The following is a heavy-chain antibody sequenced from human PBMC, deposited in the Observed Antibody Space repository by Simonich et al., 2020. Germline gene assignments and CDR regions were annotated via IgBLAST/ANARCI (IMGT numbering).Heavy chain of an antibody. D-gene: IGHD6-13*01. CDR2: INHSKST. CDR1: GVSFSGYY. Sequence: QVQLQQWGAGLLKPSETLSLTCAVYGVSFSGYYCSWIRQPPGKGLEWFGEINHSKSTKYNPPLKGRDTNSLDTSKNQFSLRMSSRSAADTPVYYCARGLRVAAAGTAFQHWGQGTLVTVSS. V-gene: IGHV4-34*01. CDR3: ARGLRVAAAGTAFQH. J-gene: IGHJ1*01.